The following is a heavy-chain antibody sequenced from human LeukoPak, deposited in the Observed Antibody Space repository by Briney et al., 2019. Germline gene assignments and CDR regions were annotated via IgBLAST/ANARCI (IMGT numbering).Heavy chain of an antibody. Sequence: GASVKVSCKASGYTFTEYYMHWVRQAPGQGLEWMGWINPHSGGTNYVQKFQGRVTMTRDTSTSTVYMELSSLRSEDTAVYYCATAYNYGRDAFDIWGQGTMVTVSS. CDR3: ATAYNYGRDAFDI. D-gene: IGHD5-18*01. CDR1: GYTFTEYY. J-gene: IGHJ3*02. V-gene: IGHV1-2*02. CDR2: INPHSGGT.